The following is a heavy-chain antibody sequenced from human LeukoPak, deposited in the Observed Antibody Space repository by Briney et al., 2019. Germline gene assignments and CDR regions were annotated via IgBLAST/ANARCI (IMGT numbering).Heavy chain of an antibody. J-gene: IGHJ4*02. CDR2: ISDSGGSA. D-gene: IGHD3-3*01. V-gene: IGHV3-23*01. Sequence: GGSLRLSCAASGFTFNTYAMSWVRQAPGKGLEWVSAISDSGGSAYYADSVKGRFTISRDNSKNTLYLQMNSLRAEDTAVYYCAKFHAKRFDPPTFGYWGQGTLVTVSS. CDR3: AKFHAKRFDPPTFGY. CDR1: GFTFNTYA.